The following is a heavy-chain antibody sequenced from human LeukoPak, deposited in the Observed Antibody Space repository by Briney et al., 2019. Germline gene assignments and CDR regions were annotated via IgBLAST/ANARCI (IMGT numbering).Heavy chain of an antibody. J-gene: IGHJ5*02. CDR2: IYHSGNT. CDR1: GYSISSGYY. V-gene: IGHV4-38-2*02. Sequence: PSETLSLTCNVSGYSISSGYYWGWIRQPPGKGLEWIGSIYHSGNTYYNPSLKSRVTISVDMSKNQFSLKLSSVTAADTAVYYCARVPYYYDNSGYLKNWFDPWGQGTLVTVSS. D-gene: IGHD3-22*01. CDR3: ARVPYYYDNSGYLKNWFDP.